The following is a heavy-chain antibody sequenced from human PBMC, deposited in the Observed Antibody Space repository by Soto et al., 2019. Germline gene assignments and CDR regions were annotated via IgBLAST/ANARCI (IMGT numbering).Heavy chain of an antibody. V-gene: IGHV4-61*01. D-gene: IGHD3-16*02. J-gene: IGHJ4*02. CDR3: ARDGLLFSGPYRPSRFDY. CDR2: VYFSGST. Sequence: SETLSLTCSASGGSVNSNSYYWTWLRQPPGKGLEWIGYVYFSGSTNYNPSLKSRVTISVDTSNNKFSLKLRSLTPADTAVYYCARDGLLFSGPYRPSRFDYWGLGTLVTVSS. CDR1: GGSVNSNSYY.